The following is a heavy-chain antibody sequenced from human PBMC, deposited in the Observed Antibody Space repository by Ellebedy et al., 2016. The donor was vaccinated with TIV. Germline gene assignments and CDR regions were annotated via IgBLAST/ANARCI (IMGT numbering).Heavy chain of an antibody. CDR3: ARVRRLTTLDS. CDR1: GDSISSDYW. J-gene: IGHJ4*02. CDR2: IYRFGTT. Sequence: SQTLSLTCXVSGDSISSDYWWTWVRQPPEKGLEWIGEIYRFGTTNYNPSLKSRVTISVDKSKNQFSLRLTSMTAADTALYYCARVRRLTTLDSWGQGTLVTVSS. V-gene: IGHV4-4*02. D-gene: IGHD1-14*01.